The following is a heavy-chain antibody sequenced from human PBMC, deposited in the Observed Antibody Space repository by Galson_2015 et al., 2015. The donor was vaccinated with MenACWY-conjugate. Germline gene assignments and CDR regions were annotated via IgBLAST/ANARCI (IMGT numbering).Heavy chain of an antibody. CDR3: ATGYSRFDY. J-gene: IGHJ4*02. CDR1: GFTFSGYW. D-gene: IGHD5-12*01. Sequence: SLRLSCAASGFTFSGYWMSWVRQAPGKGLEWVANIKQDGSEEYYVDSVKGRFTISRDNAKKSLYLQMNSLRAEDTAVYYCATGYSRFDYWGQGTLVTVSS. V-gene: IGHV3-7*03. CDR2: IKQDGSEE.